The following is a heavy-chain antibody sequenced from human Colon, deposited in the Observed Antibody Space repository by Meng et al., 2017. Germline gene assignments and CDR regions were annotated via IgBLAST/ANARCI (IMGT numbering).Heavy chain of an antibody. J-gene: IGHJ4*02. CDR2: IYYSGGT. Sequence: QVQLQGSGPGLVKPSQTLSLTCTVSGGSISSGGYYWSWIRQHPGKGLEWIGYIYYSGGTYYNPSLKSRVTISVDTSKNQFSLKLSSVTAADTAVYYCARVIRTYSSGWYSFDYWGQGALVTVSS. D-gene: IGHD6-19*01. CDR3: ARVIRTYSSGWYSFDY. CDR1: GGSISSGGYY. V-gene: IGHV4-31*03.